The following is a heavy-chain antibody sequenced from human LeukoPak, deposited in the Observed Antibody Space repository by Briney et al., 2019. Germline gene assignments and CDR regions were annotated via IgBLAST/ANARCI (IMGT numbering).Heavy chain of an antibody. J-gene: IGHJ6*02. CDR2: IYYSGST. V-gene: IGHV4-61*01. CDR1: GGSISSSSYY. Sequence: SETLSLTCTVSGGSISSSSYYWSWIRQPPGKGLEWIGYIYYSGSTNYNPSLKSRVTISVDTSKNQFSLKLSSVTAADTAVYYCARVVGYCSSTSCYNYYYYGMDVWGQGTTVTVSS. D-gene: IGHD2-2*02. CDR3: ARVVGYCSSTSCYNYYYYGMDV.